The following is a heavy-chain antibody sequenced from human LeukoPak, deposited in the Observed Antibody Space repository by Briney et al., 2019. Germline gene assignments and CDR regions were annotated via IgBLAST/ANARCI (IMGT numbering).Heavy chain of an antibody. D-gene: IGHD2-15*01. Sequence: GESLKISCKGSGYSFTGYWIGWVRQMPGKGLEWMGIIYPGDSDTRYSPSFQGQVTISADKSISTAYLQWSSLKASDTAMYYCASRIGCSGGSCYPYYFDYWGQGTLVTVSS. CDR2: IYPGDSDT. J-gene: IGHJ4*02. CDR3: ASRIGCSGGSCYPYYFDY. V-gene: IGHV5-51*01. CDR1: GYSFTGYW.